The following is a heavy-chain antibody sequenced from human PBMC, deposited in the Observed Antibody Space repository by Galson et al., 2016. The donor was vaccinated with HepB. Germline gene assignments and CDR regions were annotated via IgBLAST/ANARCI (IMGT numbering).Heavy chain of an antibody. D-gene: IGHD4-23*01. V-gene: IGHV3-74*01. CDR1: GFTFSSYW. J-gene: IGHJ6*02. CDR3: ARNPYSGPRYYYGWDV. CDR2: ISTDGSST. Sequence: SLRLSCAASGFTFSSYWMHWVRQAPGKGLMWVSRISTDGSSTRYADSVKGRFTISRDNDKHTLYRKMRSLLAEDSAMYFCARNPYSGPRYYYGWDVWGRGTMVTVSS.